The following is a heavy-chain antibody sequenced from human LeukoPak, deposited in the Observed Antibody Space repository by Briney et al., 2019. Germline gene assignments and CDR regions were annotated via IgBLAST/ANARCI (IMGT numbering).Heavy chain of an antibody. CDR1: GGSFSGYY. CDR2: INHSGST. D-gene: IGHD5-18*01. V-gene: IGHV4-34*01. Sequence: PSETLSLTCAVYGGSFSGYYWSWIRQPPGKGLEWIGEINHSGSTNYNPSLKSRATISVDTSKNQFSLKLSSVTAADTAVYYCATLRPVDTAMARFDPWGQGTLVTVSS. J-gene: IGHJ5*02. CDR3: ATLRPVDTAMARFDP.